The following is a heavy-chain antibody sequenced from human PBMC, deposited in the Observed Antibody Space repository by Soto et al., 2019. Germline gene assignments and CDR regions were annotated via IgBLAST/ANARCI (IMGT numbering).Heavy chain of an antibody. CDR1: GFTFSSYA. D-gene: IGHD2-2*01. V-gene: IGHV3-30-3*01. CDR2: ISYDGSNK. J-gene: IGHJ4*02. CDR3: ARAGGRSVVVPAANDY. Sequence: QVQLVESGGGVVQPGRSLRLSCAASGFTFSSYAMHWVRQAPGKGLEWVAVISYDGSNKYYADSVKGRFTISRDNSKNTLYLQMNSLGAEDTAVYYCARAGGRSVVVPAANDYWGQGTLVTVSS.